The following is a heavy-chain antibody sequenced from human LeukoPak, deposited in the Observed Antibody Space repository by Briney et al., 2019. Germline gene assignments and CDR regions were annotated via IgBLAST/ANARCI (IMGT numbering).Heavy chain of an antibody. CDR2: IIPILGIA. CDR3: ARVKPNYYDSSAYGTFDI. D-gene: IGHD3-22*01. Sequence: ASVKVSCKASGGTFSSYAISWVRQAPGQGLEWMGRIIPILGIANYAQKFQGRVTMTRDTSTSTVYMELSSLRSEDTAVYYCARVKPNYYDSSAYGTFDIWGQGTMVTVSS. CDR1: GGTFSSYA. V-gene: IGHV1-69*04. J-gene: IGHJ3*02.